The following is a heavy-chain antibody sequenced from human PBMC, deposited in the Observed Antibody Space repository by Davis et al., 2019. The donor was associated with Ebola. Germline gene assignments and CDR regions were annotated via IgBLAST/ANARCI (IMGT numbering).Heavy chain of an antibody. J-gene: IGHJ4*02. CDR1: GFTFSSYA. D-gene: IGHD1-26*01. CDR2: ISYDGSNK. Sequence: GESLKISCAASGFTFSSYAMSWVRQAPGKGLEWVAVISYDGSNKYYADSVKGRFTISRDNSKNTLYLQMNSLRAEDTAVYYCAKGGGSYYKEFGYWGQGTLVTVSS. CDR3: AKGGGSYYKEFGY. V-gene: IGHV3-30*18.